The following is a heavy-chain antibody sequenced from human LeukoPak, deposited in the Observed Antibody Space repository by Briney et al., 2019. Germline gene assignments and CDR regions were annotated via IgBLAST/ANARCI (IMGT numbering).Heavy chain of an antibody. Sequence: PSETLSLTCTVSGGSISSSSYYWGWLRQPPGKGLEWIGNIYYSGSTYYNPSLKSRVTISVDTSKNQFSLKLSSVTAADTAVYYCARYSGGSCSFDYWGRGTLVTVSS. CDR1: GGSISSSSYY. CDR2: IYYSGST. J-gene: IGHJ4*02. CDR3: ARYSGGSCSFDY. D-gene: IGHD2-15*01. V-gene: IGHV4-39*01.